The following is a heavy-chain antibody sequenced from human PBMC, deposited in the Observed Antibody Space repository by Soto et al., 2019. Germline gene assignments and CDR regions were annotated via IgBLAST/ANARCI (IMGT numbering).Heavy chain of an antibody. J-gene: IGHJ6*02. D-gene: IGHD6-19*01. Sequence: PSETLSLTCTVSGGSISSGGYYWSWIRQHPGKGLEWIGYIYYSGSTYYNPSLKSRVTISVDTSKNQFSLKLSSVTAADTAVYYCARDQIAVATYYYYGMDVWGQGTTVTVYS. V-gene: IGHV4-31*03. CDR1: GGSISSGGYY. CDR3: ARDQIAVATYYYYGMDV. CDR2: IYYSGST.